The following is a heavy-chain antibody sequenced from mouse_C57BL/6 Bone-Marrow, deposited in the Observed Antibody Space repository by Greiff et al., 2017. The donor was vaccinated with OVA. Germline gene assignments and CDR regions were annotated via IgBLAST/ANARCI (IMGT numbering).Heavy chain of an antibody. J-gene: IGHJ1*03. D-gene: IGHD2-3*01. Sequence: EVQLQQSGAELVRPGASVKLSCTASGFNIKDDYMHWVKQRPEQGLEWIGWIDPENGDTEYASKFQGKATITADTSSNTAYLQLSSLTSEDTAVYYCTTLYDPWYFDVWGTGTTVTVSS. CDR1: GFNIKDDY. CDR2: IDPENGDT. CDR3: TTLYDPWYFDV. V-gene: IGHV14-4*01.